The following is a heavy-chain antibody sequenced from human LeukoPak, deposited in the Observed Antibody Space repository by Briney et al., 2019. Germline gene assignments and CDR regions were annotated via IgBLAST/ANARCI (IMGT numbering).Heavy chain of an antibody. D-gene: IGHD6-13*01. V-gene: IGHV4-34*01. J-gene: IGHJ4*02. Sequence: KAWETLSLTCAVYGGSFSGYYWSWIRQPPGKGLEWLGEINHSGSTNYNPSLKSRVTISVDTSKNQFSLKLSSVTAADTAVYYCARRPYSSSWLFNWGQGTLVTVSS. CDR1: GGSFSGYY. CDR2: INHSGST. CDR3: ARRPYSSSWLFN.